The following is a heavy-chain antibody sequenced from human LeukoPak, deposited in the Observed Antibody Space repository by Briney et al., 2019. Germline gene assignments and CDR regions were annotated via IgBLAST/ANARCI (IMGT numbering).Heavy chain of an antibody. CDR3: ARSSSGYYYRNWFDP. V-gene: IGHV4-30-2*01. D-gene: IGHD3-22*01. J-gene: IGHJ5*02. CDR1: GGSISSGGYS. CDR2: IYHSGST. Sequence: PSETLSLTCAVSGGSISSGGYSWSWIRQPPGKGLEWIGYIYHSGSTHYNPSLKSRVTISVDRSKNQFSLKLSSVTAADTAVYYCARSSSGYYYRNWFDPWGQGTLVTASS.